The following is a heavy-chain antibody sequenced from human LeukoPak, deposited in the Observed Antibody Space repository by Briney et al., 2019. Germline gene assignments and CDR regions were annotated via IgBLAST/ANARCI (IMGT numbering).Heavy chain of an antibody. CDR3: AKGDTTWELPHDY. CDR2: ISSSSRDI. V-gene: IGHV3-21*01. CDR1: GFTFDDYG. Sequence: PGGSLRLSCAASGFTFDDYGMSWVRQAPGKGLEWVAAISSSSRDIFYADSVKGRFSISRDNTQNSLSLQMNSLRAEDTAVYYCAKGDTTWELPHDYWGQGTLVTVSS. D-gene: IGHD1-26*01. J-gene: IGHJ4*02.